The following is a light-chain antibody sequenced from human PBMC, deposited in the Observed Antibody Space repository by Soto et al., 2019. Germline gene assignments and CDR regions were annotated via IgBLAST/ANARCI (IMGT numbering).Light chain of an antibody. V-gene: IGKV3-20*01. CDR2: GAS. CDR1: QSVSTNY. CDR3: QQYGTSWWT. Sequence: EIVLTQSPGTLSLSPGERATLSCRASQSVSTNYLAWYQQKPGQAPRLLIYGASSRATGIPDRFRGSGSGTDFTLTISRLEPEDFAVYYCQQYGTSWWTFGQGTKVEIK. J-gene: IGKJ1*01.